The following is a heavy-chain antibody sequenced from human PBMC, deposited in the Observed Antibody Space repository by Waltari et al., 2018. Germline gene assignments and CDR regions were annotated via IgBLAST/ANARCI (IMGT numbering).Heavy chain of an antibody. CDR1: GYTFTDTY. J-gene: IGHJ4*02. CDR3: ARGTVAGKDF. CDR2: IFPKNGGT. D-gene: IGHD6-19*01. V-gene: IGHV1-2*02. Sequence: QVQLEQSGTEVIKPGASVKVSCKASGYTFTDTYLHWVRQAPGQGLEWMGWIFPKNGGTVYAQKFQGRVTMTSDTSIKTIYMELNWLTSDDTAVYYCARGTVAGKDFWGQGTLVTVSS.